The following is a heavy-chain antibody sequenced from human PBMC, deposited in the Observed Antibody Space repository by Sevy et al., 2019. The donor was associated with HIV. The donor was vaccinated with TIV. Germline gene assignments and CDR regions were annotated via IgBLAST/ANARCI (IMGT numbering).Heavy chain of an antibody. Sequence: GGSLRLSCAASGFTFSSYGMHWVRQAPGKGLEWVAVISYDGSNKYYADSVKGRFTISRDNSKNMLYLQMNSLRAEDTAVYYCAKDYYDSSGYPEFFDYWGQGTLVTVSS. J-gene: IGHJ4*02. CDR2: ISYDGSNK. CDR3: AKDYYDSSGYPEFFDY. CDR1: GFTFSSYG. V-gene: IGHV3-30*18. D-gene: IGHD3-22*01.